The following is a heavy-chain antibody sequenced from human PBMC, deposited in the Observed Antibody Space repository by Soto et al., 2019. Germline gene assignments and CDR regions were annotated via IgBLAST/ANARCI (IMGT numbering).Heavy chain of an antibody. CDR1: GYTFPSYY. Sequence: GASVKVSCKASGYTFPSYYMHWVRQAPGQGLEWMGIINPSGGSTSYAQKFQGRATMTRDTSTSTVYMELSSLRSEDTAVYYCASDPGVATHYYYGMDVWGQGTTVTVSS. J-gene: IGHJ6*02. V-gene: IGHV1-46*01. CDR2: INPSGGST. D-gene: IGHD5-12*01. CDR3: ASDPGVATHYYYGMDV.